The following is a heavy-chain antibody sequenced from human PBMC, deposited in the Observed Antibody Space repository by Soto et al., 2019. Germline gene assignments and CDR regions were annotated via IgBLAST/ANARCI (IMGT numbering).Heavy chain of an antibody. V-gene: IGHV1-46*03. J-gene: IGHJ4*02. CDR1: GYTFTSYY. Sequence: ASVKVSCKASGYTFTSYYMHWVRQAPGQGLEWMGIINPSGGSTSYAQKFQGRVTMTRDTSTSTVDRELSSLRSEDTAVYYCARSDYGDFDYWGQGTLVTVPS. D-gene: IGHD4-17*01. CDR3: ARSDYGDFDY. CDR2: INPSGGST.